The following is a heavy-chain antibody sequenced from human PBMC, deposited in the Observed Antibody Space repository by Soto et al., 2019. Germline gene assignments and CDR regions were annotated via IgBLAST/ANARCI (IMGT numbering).Heavy chain of an antibody. CDR3: ARDWGGSGYPIDS. D-gene: IGHD3-22*01. CDR1: GVTFSSYS. J-gene: IGHJ4*02. V-gene: IGHV3-48*02. CDR2: ISGSGGHV. Sequence: EVQLVESGGGLVQPGGSLRISCAASGVTFSSYSMNWVRQAPGKGLEWVSYISGSGGHVYYADSVKGRFTISRDNAWNSLYLQLNSLRDEDTAVYYCARDWGGSGYPIDSWGQGTLVTVSS.